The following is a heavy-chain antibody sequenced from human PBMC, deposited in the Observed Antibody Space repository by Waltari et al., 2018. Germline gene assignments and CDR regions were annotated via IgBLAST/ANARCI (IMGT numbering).Heavy chain of an antibody. J-gene: IGHJ5*02. V-gene: IGHV3-23*01. CDR3: ATPWFDLQSTVPPELS. CDR1: GFTFSSYA. D-gene: IGHD3-9*01. CDR2: ISGSGGST. Sequence: EVQLLESGGGLVQPGGSLRLSCAASGFTFSSYAMSWVRQAPGKGLEWVSAISGSGGSTDYADSVKGRFTISRDNSKNTLYLQMNSLRAEDTAVYYCATPWFDLQSTVPPELSWGQGTLVTVSS.